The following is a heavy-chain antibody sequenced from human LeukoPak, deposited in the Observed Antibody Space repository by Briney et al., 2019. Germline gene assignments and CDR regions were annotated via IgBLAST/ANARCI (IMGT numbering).Heavy chain of an antibody. CDR3: AKSSGTMVQGANWFDP. CDR2: ISGSGGST. V-gene: IGHV3-23*01. CDR1: GFTFSSYA. D-gene: IGHD3-10*01. J-gene: IGHJ5*02. Sequence: GGSLRLSCAASGFTFSSYAMSWVRQAPGKGLEWVSAISGSGGSTYYADSVKGRFTLSRDNSKNTLYLQMNSLRAEDTAVYYCAKSSGTMVQGANWFDPWGQGTLVTVSS.